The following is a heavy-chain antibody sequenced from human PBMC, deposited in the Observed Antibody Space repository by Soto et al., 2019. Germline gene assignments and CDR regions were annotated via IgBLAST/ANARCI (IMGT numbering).Heavy chain of an antibody. CDR2: ISAYNGNT. CDR1: GYTFTSYG. D-gene: IGHD6-13*01. V-gene: IGHV1-18*01. J-gene: IGHJ4*02. CDR3: ARGLGVPGSSWYYGD. Sequence: ASVEVSCKASGYTFTSYGISWGRQAPGQGLEWMGWISAYNGNTNYAQKLQGRVTMTTDTSTSTAYMELRSLRSDDTAVYYCARGLGVPGSSWYYGDWGQGTRVTVAS.